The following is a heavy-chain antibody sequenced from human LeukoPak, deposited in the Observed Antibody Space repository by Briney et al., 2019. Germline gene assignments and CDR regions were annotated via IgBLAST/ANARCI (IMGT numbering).Heavy chain of an antibody. CDR2: ISYDGSNK. J-gene: IGHJ4*02. CDR3: ARGLYFDWLFDNSCFNY. Sequence: PGGSLRLSCAAAGFTFSSYAMHWVRQAPGKGLEWVAVISYDGSNKYYADSVKGRFTISRDNSKNTLYLQMNSLRAEDTAVYYCARGLYFDWLFDNSCFNYWGQGTLVTVSS. D-gene: IGHD3-9*01. CDR1: GFTFSSYA. V-gene: IGHV3-30*04.